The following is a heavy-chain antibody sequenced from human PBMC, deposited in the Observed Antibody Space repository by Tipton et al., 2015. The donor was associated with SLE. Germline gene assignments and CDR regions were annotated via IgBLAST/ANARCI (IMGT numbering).Heavy chain of an antibody. CDR3: ARVTDSVRCSGASCFSGAFDI. J-gene: IGHJ3*02. D-gene: IGHD2-15*01. Sequence: TLSLTCAVYGGSFSGYYWSWIRQPPGKGLEWIGYIYYSGSTNYNPSLESRVTISVDTSKNQFSLKLSSVTAADTAVYYCARVTDSVRCSGASCFSGAFDIWSQGRMVTVSS. V-gene: IGHV4-59*01. CDR1: GGSFSGYY. CDR2: IYYSGST.